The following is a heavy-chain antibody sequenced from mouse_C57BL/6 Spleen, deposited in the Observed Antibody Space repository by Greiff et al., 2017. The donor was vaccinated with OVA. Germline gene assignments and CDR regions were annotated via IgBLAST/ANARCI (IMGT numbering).Heavy chain of an antibody. J-gene: IGHJ4*01. Sequence: VQLQQSGAELVKPGASVKLSCKASGYTFTEYTIHWVKQRSGQGLEWIGWFYPGSGSIKYNEKFKDKATLTADKSSSTVYMELSRLTSEDSAVYFCARHEYGLYYYGSSPDYYAMDYWGQGTSVTVSS. CDR2: FYPGSGSI. CDR1: GYTFTEYT. V-gene: IGHV1-62-2*01. D-gene: IGHD1-1*01. CDR3: ARHEYGLYYYGSSPDYYAMDY.